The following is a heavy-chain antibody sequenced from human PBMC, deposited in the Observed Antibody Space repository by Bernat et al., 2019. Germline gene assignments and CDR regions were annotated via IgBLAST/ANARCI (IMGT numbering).Heavy chain of an antibody. CDR2: IYASGST. CDR1: GDSINYYY. CDR3: ARLYSQNWSEYYFDY. D-gene: IGHD1-1*01. V-gene: IGHV4-4*07. J-gene: IGHJ4*02. Sequence: QVQLQESGPGLLKPSETLSLTCTVSGDSINYYYWSWIRQPVGKGLEWIGRIYASGSTNYNPSLKSRVTMSIDTSNNQFSLNIWSVTAADTAVYYCARLYSQNWSEYYFDYWGQGILVTVSP.